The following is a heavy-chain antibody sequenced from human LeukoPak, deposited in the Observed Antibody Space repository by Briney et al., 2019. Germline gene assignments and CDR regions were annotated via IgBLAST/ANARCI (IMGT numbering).Heavy chain of an antibody. CDR1: GDSISSGDYY. Sequence: SQTLSLTCTVSGDSISSGDYYWSWIRQPAGKGLEWIGRISSSGSTNYNPSLKSRVTISVDTSKNQFSLKLSSVTAADTAVYYCARAGYEQQLGPYYFDYWGQGTLVTVSS. D-gene: IGHD6-13*01. CDR3: ARAGYEQQLGPYYFDY. CDR2: ISSSGST. V-gene: IGHV4-61*02. J-gene: IGHJ4*02.